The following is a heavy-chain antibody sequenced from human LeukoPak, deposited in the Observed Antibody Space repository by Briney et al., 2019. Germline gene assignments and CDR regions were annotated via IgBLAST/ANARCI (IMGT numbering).Heavy chain of an antibody. J-gene: IGHJ6*03. V-gene: IGHV3-7*01. CDR1: GFTFSTYG. Sequence: GGSLRLSCAASGFTFSTYGMSWVRQAPGKGLEWVANIKQDGSEKYYVDSVKGRFTISRDNAKNSLYLQMNSLRAEDTAVYYCARDLEGRYDILTGYPFYYMDVWGKGTTVTVSS. D-gene: IGHD3-9*01. CDR3: ARDLEGRYDILTGYPFYYMDV. CDR2: IKQDGSEK.